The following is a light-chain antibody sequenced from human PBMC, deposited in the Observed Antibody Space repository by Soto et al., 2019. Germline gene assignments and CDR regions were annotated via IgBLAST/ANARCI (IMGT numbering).Light chain of an antibody. CDR3: QKYNTWLPWT. CDR2: GAS. J-gene: IGKJ1*01. Sequence: QSLSHNLAWYQQKPGQAPRLLIYGASTRATGIPARFSGSGSGTEYTLSICGLGFAAFAVYYCQKYNTWLPWTFAQGTKVDIK. V-gene: IGKV3-15*01. CDR1: QSLSHN.